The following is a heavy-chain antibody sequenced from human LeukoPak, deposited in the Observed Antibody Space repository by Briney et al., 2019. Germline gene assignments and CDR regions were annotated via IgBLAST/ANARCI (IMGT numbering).Heavy chain of an antibody. D-gene: IGHD2-2*01. J-gene: IGHJ3*01. CDR2: INSDGSRT. V-gene: IGHV3-74*01. CDR3: ARDWAKLTYCSSAYCPDAFDV. CDR1: KFSFSSYW. Sequence: GGSLRLSCAASKFSFSSYWMHWVRQAPGKGLVWVPRINSDGSRTNYADSVKGRFTISRDNAKNTLYLQMSSLRAEDTAVYYCARDWAKLTYCSSAYCPDAFDVWGQGTMVTVSS.